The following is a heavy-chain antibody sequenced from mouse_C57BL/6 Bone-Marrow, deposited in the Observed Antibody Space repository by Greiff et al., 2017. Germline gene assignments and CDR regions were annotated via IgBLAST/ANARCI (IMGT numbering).Heavy chain of an antibody. D-gene: IGHD1-1*01. CDR3: ATFITTVHY. J-gene: IGHJ2*01. V-gene: IGHV1-7*01. Sequence: VQLQQSGAELAKPGASVKLSCKASGYTFTSYWMHWVKQRPGHGLEWIGYINPSSGYTKYNQKFNDKATLTADKSSSTAYMQLSSLTYEDSAVYYCATFITTVHYWGQGTTLTVSS. CDR1: GYTFTSYW. CDR2: INPSSGYT.